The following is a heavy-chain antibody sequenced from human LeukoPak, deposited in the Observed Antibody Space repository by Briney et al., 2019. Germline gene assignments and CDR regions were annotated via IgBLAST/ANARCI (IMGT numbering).Heavy chain of an antibody. CDR1: GITFSNAW. Sequence: GGSPRLSCAASGITFSNAWMTWVRQAPGKGLEWVGPIYRTSNGETTDYGAPMKGRFTMSRDVSKDTLYLQLNSLKTGDTAVYYCYTYSSGSCPVWGQGTLVTVSS. CDR3: YTYSSGSCPV. J-gene: IGHJ4*02. V-gene: IGHV3-15*01. CDR2: IYRTSNGETT. D-gene: IGHD6-19*01.